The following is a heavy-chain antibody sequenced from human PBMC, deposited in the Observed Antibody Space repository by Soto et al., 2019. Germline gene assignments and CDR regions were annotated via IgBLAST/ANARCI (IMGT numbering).Heavy chain of an antibody. CDR2: IKQDGGEE. CDR1: GFTFSNYW. J-gene: IGHJ6*02. V-gene: IGHV3-7*03. CDR3: TRGIRGSSGWSYYYGMDV. Sequence: GGSLRLSCGASGFTFSNYWMNWVRQAPGKGLEWVANIKQDGGEEYYVDSVKGRFTISRDNAKNSLYLQMTSLRAEDTAVYYCTRGIRGSSGWSYYYGMDVWGQGTTVTVSS. D-gene: IGHD6-19*01.